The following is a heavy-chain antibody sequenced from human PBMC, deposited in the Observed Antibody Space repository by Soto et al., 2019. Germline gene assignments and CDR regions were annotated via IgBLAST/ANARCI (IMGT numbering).Heavy chain of an antibody. CDR3: ARDRVHYDILTFYHRELYYYYGMDV. J-gene: IGHJ6*02. Sequence: ASVKVSCKASGYTFTSYAMHWVRQAPGQKLEWMGWINAGNGNTKYSQKFQGRVTITRDTSASTAYMELSSLRSEDTAVYYCARDRVHYDILTFYHRELYYYYGMDVWGQGSTVTVSS. CDR1: GYTFTSYA. V-gene: IGHV1-3*01. CDR2: INAGNGNT. D-gene: IGHD3-9*01.